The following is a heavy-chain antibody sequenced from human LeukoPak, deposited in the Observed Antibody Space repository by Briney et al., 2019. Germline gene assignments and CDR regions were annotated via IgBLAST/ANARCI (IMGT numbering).Heavy chain of an antibody. Sequence: LGGSLRLSCAASGFTFSDHDMDWVRQAPGKGLEWVGRTRNKANSYTTEYAASVKGRFTISRHDSKNSLYLQMNSLKTEDTAVYHCVTGNRFDFWGQGTLVTVSS. J-gene: IGHJ4*02. V-gene: IGHV3-72*01. CDR3: VTGNRFDF. CDR2: TRNKANSYTT. D-gene: IGHD1-20*01. CDR1: GFTFSDHD.